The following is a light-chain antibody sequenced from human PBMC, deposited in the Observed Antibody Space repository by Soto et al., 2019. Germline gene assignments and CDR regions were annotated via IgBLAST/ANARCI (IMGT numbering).Light chain of an antibody. J-gene: IGKJ1*01. Sequence: DIRMTQSASTLSVSVGDRVTITCGASQSISSWLAWYQQKTGKAPKLLIYDASSLESGVPSRFSGSGYGTEFNLTISSLQTDDFATYYCQQYNSYSKTFGQGTKVDIK. CDR3: QQYNSYSKT. V-gene: IGKV1-5*01. CDR1: QSISSW. CDR2: DAS.